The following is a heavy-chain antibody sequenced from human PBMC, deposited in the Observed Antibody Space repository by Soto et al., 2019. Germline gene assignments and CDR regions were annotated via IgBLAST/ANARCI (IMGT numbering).Heavy chain of an antibody. J-gene: IGHJ6*02. Sequence: WASVKVSCKASGGTFSSYAISWVRQAPGQGLEWMGGIIPIFGTANYAQKFQGRVTITADKSTSTAYMELSSLRSEDTAVYYCARAGYCSSTSCYHRYYYGMDVWGQGTTVTVSS. CDR2: IIPIFGTA. V-gene: IGHV1-69*06. D-gene: IGHD2-2*01. CDR1: GGTFSSYA. CDR3: ARAGYCSSTSCYHRYYYGMDV.